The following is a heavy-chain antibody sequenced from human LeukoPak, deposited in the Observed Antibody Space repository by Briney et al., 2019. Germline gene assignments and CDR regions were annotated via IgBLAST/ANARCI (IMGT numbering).Heavy chain of an antibody. V-gene: IGHV4-59*01. CDR1: GGSISSYY. Sequence: SETLSLTCIVSGGSISSYYWSWIRQPPGKGLEWIGYIYYTGSTNYNPSLKSRVTISVDTSKNQFSLKLSSVTAADTAVYYCAASFMHYDILTGPFDYWGQGTLVTVSS. CDR3: AASFMHYDILTGPFDY. CDR2: IYYTGST. J-gene: IGHJ4*02. D-gene: IGHD3-9*01.